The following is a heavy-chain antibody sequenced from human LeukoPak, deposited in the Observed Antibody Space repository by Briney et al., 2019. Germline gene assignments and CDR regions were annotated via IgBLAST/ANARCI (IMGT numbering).Heavy chain of an antibody. J-gene: IGHJ3*02. CDR1: GVSISSSSYY. V-gene: IGHV4-39*01. CDR2: IYYSGST. Sequence: SETLSLTCTVSGVSISSSSYYWGWIRQPPGKGLEWIGSIYYSGSTYYNPSPKSPVTISVDTSKNQFSLKLSSVTAADTAVYYCAGRPYYDILTGPDGAFDIWGQGTMVTVSS. D-gene: IGHD3-9*01. CDR3: AGRPYYDILTGPDGAFDI.